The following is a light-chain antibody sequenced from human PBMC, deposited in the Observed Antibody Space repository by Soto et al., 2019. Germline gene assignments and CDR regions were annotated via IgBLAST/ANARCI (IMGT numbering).Light chain of an antibody. CDR1: SSNVGGYNY. J-gene: IGLJ2*01. CDR2: EVS. V-gene: IGLV2-8*01. CDR3: SSYGGINTVV. Sequence: QSVLTQPPSASGSPGQSVTISCTGSSSNVGGYNYVSWYQQHPGKAPKLMIYEVSKRPSGVPDRLSGSKSGNTASLTVSGLQDEDEADYYCSSYGGINTVVFGGGTKLTVL.